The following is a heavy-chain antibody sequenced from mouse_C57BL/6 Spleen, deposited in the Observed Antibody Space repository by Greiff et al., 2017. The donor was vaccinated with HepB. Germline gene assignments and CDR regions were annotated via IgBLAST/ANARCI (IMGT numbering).Heavy chain of an antibody. J-gene: IGHJ2*01. CDR1: GYTFTDYY. CDR2: IGPGSGST. V-gene: IGHV1-77*01. CDR3: ARSGGDYFDY. Sequence: QVQLQQSGAELVKPGASVKISCKASGYTFTDYYINWVKQRPGQGLEWIGKIGPGSGSTYYNEKFKGKATLTVDKSSSTAYMELRSLTSEDSAVYYCARSGGDYFDYWGQGTTLTVSS.